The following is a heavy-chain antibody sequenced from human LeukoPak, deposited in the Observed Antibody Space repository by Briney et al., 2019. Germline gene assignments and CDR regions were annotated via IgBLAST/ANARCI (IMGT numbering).Heavy chain of an antibody. CDR3: ARRAGYSGYEYYFDY. CDR1: GYSFTSYW. Sequence: GESLKISCKGSGYSFTSYWIGWVRQMPGKGLEWMGIIYPGDFDTRYSPSFQGQVTISADKSISTAYLQWSSLKASDTAMYYCARRAGYSGYEYYFDYWGQGTLVTVSS. D-gene: IGHD5-12*01. CDR2: IYPGDFDT. J-gene: IGHJ4*02. V-gene: IGHV5-51*01.